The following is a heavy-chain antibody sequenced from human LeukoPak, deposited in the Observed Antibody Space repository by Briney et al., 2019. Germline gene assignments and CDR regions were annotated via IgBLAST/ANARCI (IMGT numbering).Heavy chain of an antibody. CDR2: ISNDGVNT. CDR1: GFVFSNYG. D-gene: IGHD2-15*01. Sequence: GGSLRLSCAASGFVFSNYGMFWVRQAPERGLEWVATISNDGVNTHYADSVMGRFTVSRDNFRNTLFLEMNSLRADDTAIYYCGKEAHKWSFADSWAQGTLVTVSS. CDR3: GKEAHKWSFADS. J-gene: IGHJ5*02. V-gene: IGHV3-23*01.